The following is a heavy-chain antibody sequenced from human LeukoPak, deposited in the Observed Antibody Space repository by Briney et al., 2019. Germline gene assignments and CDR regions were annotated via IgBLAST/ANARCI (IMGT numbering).Heavy chain of an antibody. Sequence: GGSLRLSCAASGFTFSSYWIHWVPEAPGKGLVWVSRINSDGSSTNYTDSVKRRFPISRDNAKNRLYLQVKSLRAQDTAVYYCVRGPSGWGSLDSWGQGTLVTVSS. CDR2: INSDGSST. J-gene: IGHJ4*02. V-gene: IGHV3-74*01. CDR1: GFTFSSYW. CDR3: VRGPSGWGSLDS. D-gene: IGHD7-27*01.